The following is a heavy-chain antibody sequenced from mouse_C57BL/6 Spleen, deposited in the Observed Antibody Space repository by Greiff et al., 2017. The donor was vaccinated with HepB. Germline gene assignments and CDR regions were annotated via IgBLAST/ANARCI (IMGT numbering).Heavy chain of an antibody. CDR2: IDPSDSYT. CDR3: ARSGLRPYWYFDV. Sequence: QVQLQQSGAELVMPGASVKLSCKASGYTFTSYWMHWVKQRPGQGLEWIGEIDPSDSYTNYNQKFKGKSTLTVDKSSSTAYMQLSSLTSEDSAVYYCARSGLRPYWYFDVWGTGTTVTVSS. J-gene: IGHJ1*03. CDR1: GYTFTSYW. D-gene: IGHD2-4*01. V-gene: IGHV1-69*01.